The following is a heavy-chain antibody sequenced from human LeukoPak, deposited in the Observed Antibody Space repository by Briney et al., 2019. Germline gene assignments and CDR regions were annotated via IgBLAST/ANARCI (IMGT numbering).Heavy chain of an antibody. J-gene: IGHJ4*02. CDR1: GFTFSSYS. Sequence: GGSLRLSCAASGFTFSSYSMNWVRQAPGKGLEWVSYISSSSSTIYYADSEKGRFTISRDNAKNSLYLQMNSLRDEDTAVYYCARDDDYVWGSYTYYFDYWGQGTLVTVSS. CDR2: ISSSSSTI. CDR3: ARDDDYVWGSYTYYFDY. D-gene: IGHD3-16*01. V-gene: IGHV3-48*02.